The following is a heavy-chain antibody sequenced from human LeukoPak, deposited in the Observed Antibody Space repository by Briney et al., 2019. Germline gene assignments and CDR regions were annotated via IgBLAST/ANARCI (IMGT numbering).Heavy chain of an antibody. Sequence: GGSLRLSCAASGFTFSDYYMNWIRQAPGKGLEWVSYISSSGSSIYYADSVKGRFTISRDNAKNSVYLQMNSLRAEDTAVYYCARVGATVTSFSGWFDSWGQGTLVTVSS. CDR3: ARVGATVTSFSGWFDS. D-gene: IGHD4-17*01. J-gene: IGHJ5*01. CDR2: ISSSGSSI. V-gene: IGHV3-11*01. CDR1: GFTFSDYY.